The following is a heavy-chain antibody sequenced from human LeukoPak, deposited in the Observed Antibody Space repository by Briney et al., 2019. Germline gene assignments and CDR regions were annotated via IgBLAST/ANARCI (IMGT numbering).Heavy chain of an antibody. CDR3: ARGRRPLVY. CDR2: IYYSGST. V-gene: IGHV4-39*07. D-gene: IGHD6-25*01. CDR1: GGSISTSSYY. J-gene: IGHJ4*02. Sequence: SETLSLTCTVSGGSISTSSYYWGWVRQPPGKGLEWIGSIYYSGSTYYNPSLKSRVTISVDTSKNQFSLKLSSVTAADTAVYYCARGRRPLVYWGQGTLVTVSS.